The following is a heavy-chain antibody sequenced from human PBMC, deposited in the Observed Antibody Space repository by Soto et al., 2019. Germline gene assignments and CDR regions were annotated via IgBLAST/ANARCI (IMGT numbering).Heavy chain of an antibody. D-gene: IGHD1-26*01. CDR3: ARGGIPPSGYGIAYAMDV. CDR1: SVSIGGSRYD. V-gene: IGHV4-39*01. Sequence: SETLSLTCTVASVSIGGSRYDWGWLRQPPGRGLEWIGNIYYRGSTYYTPALKSRVTLSVDTSKNQFSLNLNSVTAADTAVYYCARGGIPPSGYGIAYAMDVWGQGTTVTVSS. CDR2: IYYRGST. J-gene: IGHJ6*02.